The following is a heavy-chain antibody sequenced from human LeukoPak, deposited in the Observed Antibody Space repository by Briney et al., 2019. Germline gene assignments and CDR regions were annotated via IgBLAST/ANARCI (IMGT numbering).Heavy chain of an antibody. V-gene: IGHV4-30-2*01. CDR3: ARRPSGSFFDY. CDR1: GGSISSGANS. CDR2: IYQSGST. D-gene: IGHD3-10*01. Sequence: PSETLSLTCAVSGGSISSGANSWSWIRQPPGRGLEWIGHIYQSGSTYYNPSLKSRVTISIDRSKNQFSLNLTSVAAADTAVYYCARRPSGSFFDYWGQGTLVTVSS. J-gene: IGHJ4*02.